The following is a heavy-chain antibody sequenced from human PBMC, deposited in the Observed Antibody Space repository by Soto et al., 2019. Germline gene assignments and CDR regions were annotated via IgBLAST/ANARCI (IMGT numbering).Heavy chain of an antibody. CDR1: GYSFTTYW. J-gene: IGHJ3*02. V-gene: IGHV5-51*01. CDR3: AGPYTMVDAFAI. CDR2: IYPGDSDT. D-gene: IGHD3-10*01. Sequence: GESLKIYCKVSGYSFTTYWIGWVRQMPGKGLEWMGVIYPGDSDTRYSPSFQGQVTISADKSISTAYLQWRSLKASDTAIYYCAGPYTMVDAFAICGQRTMVPVS.